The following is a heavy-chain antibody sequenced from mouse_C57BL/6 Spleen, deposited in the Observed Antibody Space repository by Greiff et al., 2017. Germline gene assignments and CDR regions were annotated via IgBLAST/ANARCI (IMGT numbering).Heavy chain of an antibody. CDR3: ARGYGSSYYFDY. V-gene: IGHV1-42*01. D-gene: IGHD1-1*01. CDR2: INPSTGGT. Sequence: VQLKESGPELVKPGASVKISCKASGYSFTGYYMNWVKQSPEKSLEWIGEINPSTGGTTYNQKFKAKATLTVDKSSSTAYMQLKSLPSEYSAVYYCARGYGSSYYFDYWGQGTTLTVSS. J-gene: IGHJ2*01. CDR1: GYSFTGYY.